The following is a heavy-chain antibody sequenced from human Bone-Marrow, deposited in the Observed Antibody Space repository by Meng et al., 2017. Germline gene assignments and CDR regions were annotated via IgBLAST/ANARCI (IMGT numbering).Heavy chain of an antibody. CDR1: GGSFSGYY. V-gene: IGHV3-20*04. J-gene: IGHJ3*02. Sequence: ETLSLTCAVYGGSFSGYYWSWIRQPPGKGLEWVSGINWNGGSTGYADSVKGRFTISRDNAKNSLYLQMNSLRAEDTALYYCARGTYYYDSSGYYIGDAFDIWGQGTMVTVSS. CDR2: INWNGGST. D-gene: IGHD3-22*01. CDR3: ARGTYYYDSSGYYIGDAFDI.